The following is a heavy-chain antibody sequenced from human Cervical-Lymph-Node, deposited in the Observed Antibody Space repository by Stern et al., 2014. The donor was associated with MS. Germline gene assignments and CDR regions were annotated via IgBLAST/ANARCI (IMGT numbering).Heavy chain of an antibody. J-gene: IGHJ4*02. D-gene: IGHD2-2*01. CDR1: GFTFKSYT. CDR2: VIYNGTNK. CDR3: AKYAQSFDS. Sequence: VQLVQSGGGVVQPGRSLRLSCAASGFTFKSYTMQGVRKAPRKGLEWVAVVIYNGTNKYYADSVKGRFTIARDNSKNTLFLQMNSLRPEDSAVYYCAKYAQSFDSWGQGTLVTVSS. V-gene: IGHV3-30*14.